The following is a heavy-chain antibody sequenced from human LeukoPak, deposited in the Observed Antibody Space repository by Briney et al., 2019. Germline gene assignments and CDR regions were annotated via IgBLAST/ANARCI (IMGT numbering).Heavy chain of an antibody. Sequence: GGPLRLSCAASGFTFSSYAMSWVRQAPGKGLEWVSAISGSGGSTYYADSVKGRFTISRDNSKNTLYLQMNSLRAEDTAVYYCAKDRYQLLLFNWFDPWGQGTLVTVSS. CDR3: AKDRYQLLLFNWFDP. D-gene: IGHD2-2*01. CDR1: GFTFSSYA. CDR2: ISGSGGST. J-gene: IGHJ5*02. V-gene: IGHV3-23*01.